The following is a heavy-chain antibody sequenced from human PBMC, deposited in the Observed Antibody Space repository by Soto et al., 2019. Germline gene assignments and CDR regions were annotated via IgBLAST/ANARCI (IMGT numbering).Heavy chain of an antibody. CDR1: GGSISSSNW. Sequence: QVQLQESGPGLVKPSGTLSLTCAVSGGSISSSNWWSWVRQPPGKGLEWIGEIYHSGSTNYNPSLKCRVTISVDTSKNQFSLKLSSVTAADTAVYYCARDLHSSSWSHFDYWGQGTLVTVSS. CDR2: IYHSGST. J-gene: IGHJ4*02. D-gene: IGHD6-13*01. CDR3: ARDLHSSSWSHFDY. V-gene: IGHV4-4*02.